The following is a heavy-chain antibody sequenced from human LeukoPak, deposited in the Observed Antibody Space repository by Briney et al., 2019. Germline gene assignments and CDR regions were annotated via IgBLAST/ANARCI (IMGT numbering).Heavy chain of an antibody. J-gene: IGHJ4*02. D-gene: IGHD3-3*01. Sequence: SETLSLTCTVSGGSISSSSYYWSWIRQPPGKGLEWIGYIYHSGSTYYNPSLKSRVTISVDRSKNQFSLKLSSVTAADTAVYYCARANYDFWSVYFDYWGQGTLVTVSS. CDR3: ARANYDFWSVYFDY. CDR1: GGSISSSSYY. V-gene: IGHV4-30-2*01. CDR2: IYHSGST.